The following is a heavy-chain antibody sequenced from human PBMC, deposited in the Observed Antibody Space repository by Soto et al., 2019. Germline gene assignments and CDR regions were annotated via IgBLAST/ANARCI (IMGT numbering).Heavy chain of an antibody. J-gene: IGHJ6*02. Sequence: PSETLSLTCTVSGGSVSSGSYYWSWIRQPPGKGLEWIGYIYYSGSTNYNPSLKSRVTISVDTSKNQFSLKLSSVTAADTAVYYCARLHGYCISSSCHGHYAMDVWGQGTTVTVSS. D-gene: IGHD2-2*01. CDR3: ARLHGYCISSSCHGHYAMDV. V-gene: IGHV4-61*01. CDR1: GGSVSSGSYY. CDR2: IYYSGST.